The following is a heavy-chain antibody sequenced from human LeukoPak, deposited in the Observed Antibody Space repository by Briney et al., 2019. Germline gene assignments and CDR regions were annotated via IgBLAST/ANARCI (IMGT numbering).Heavy chain of an antibody. D-gene: IGHD2-15*01. J-gene: IGHJ6*02. CDR3: AKDLGYRDYYAMDV. V-gene: IGHV3-30*18. Sequence: GGSLRLSCAASGFTFSIYGMHWVRQAPGKGLEWVAVVSYDGTDKYYPDSVNGRFIISRDNSKNTIYLQMNSLRPEDTAVYYCAKDLGYRDYYAMDVWGQGTTVTVSS. CDR2: VSYDGTDK. CDR1: GFTFSIYG.